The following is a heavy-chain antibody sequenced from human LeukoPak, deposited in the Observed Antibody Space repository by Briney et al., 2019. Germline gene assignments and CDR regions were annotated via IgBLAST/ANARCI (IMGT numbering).Heavy chain of an antibody. CDR3: ARGENVLRFLHSNNWFDP. V-gene: IGHV1-2*02. CDR2: INPNSGGT. J-gene: IGHJ5*02. CDR1: GHTFTGYY. Sequence: GASVKVSCKASGHTFTGYYMHWVRQAPGQGLEWMGWINPNSGGTNYAQKFQGRVTMTRDTSISTAYMELSRLRSDDTAVYYCARGENVLRFLHSNNWFDPWGQGTLVTVSS. D-gene: IGHD3-3*01.